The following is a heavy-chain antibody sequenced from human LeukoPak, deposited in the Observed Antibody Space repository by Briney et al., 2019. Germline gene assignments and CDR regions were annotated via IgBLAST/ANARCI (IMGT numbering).Heavy chain of an antibody. D-gene: IGHD4-17*01. CDR3: ARDLVTVTKGFDI. CDR2: ISYIGST. Sequence: SETLSLTCAVSADYFSSHYWTWIRQAPGKGLEWIGYISYIGSTNYNPSLKSRVTISIDTSKNQFSLKLSSVTAADTAVYYCARDLVTVTKGFDIWGQGTMVSVS. CDR1: ADYFSSHY. V-gene: IGHV4-59*11. J-gene: IGHJ3*02.